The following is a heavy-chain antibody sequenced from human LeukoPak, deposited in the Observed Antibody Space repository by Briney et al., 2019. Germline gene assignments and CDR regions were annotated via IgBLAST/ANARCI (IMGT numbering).Heavy chain of an antibody. J-gene: IGHJ4*02. CDR1: GGSFISDY. CDR3: ARRVAMGRYYFDS. V-gene: IGHV4-34*01. D-gene: IGHD3-16*01. CDR2: INHSGTT. Sequence: PSETLSLTCAVCGGSFISDYCSLIRQPPGKGLEWIGEINHSGTTNYNPSLQSRVTISLDTSKNQCSLRVNSVTAADTAVFYCARRVAMGRYYFDSWGQGTQVTVSS.